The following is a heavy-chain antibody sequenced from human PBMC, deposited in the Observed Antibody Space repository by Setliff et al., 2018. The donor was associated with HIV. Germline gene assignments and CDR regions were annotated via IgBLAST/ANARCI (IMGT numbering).Heavy chain of an antibody. CDR3: ARSPFLPSGYFDD. D-gene: IGHD3-3*01. J-gene: IGHJ4*02. V-gene: IGHV4-61*08. CDR1: GVSIRSDVYY. Sequence: KPSETLSLTCTVSGVSIRSDVYYWSWIRQSPGKGLEWIGYIFYSGSTYYNPSLKSRVTISVDTSKNQFYLKMSSVTAADTAVYYRARSPFLPSGYFDDWGQGSLVTVSS. CDR2: IFYSGST.